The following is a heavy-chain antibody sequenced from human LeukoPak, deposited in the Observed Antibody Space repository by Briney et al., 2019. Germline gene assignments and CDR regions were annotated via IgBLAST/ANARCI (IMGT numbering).Heavy chain of an antibody. V-gene: IGHV3-7*03. CDR3: ARAHSSGYFWAYYFDY. D-gene: IGHD3-22*01. Sequence: GGSLRLSCVASGFPFSSYWMSWVRQAPGKGLEWVANIKQDGSDKYYVDSVKGRVTISRDNAKNSLYLQMNSLRAEDTAVYYCARAHSSGYFWAYYFDYWGQGTLVTVSS. J-gene: IGHJ4*02. CDR2: IKQDGSDK. CDR1: GFPFSSYW.